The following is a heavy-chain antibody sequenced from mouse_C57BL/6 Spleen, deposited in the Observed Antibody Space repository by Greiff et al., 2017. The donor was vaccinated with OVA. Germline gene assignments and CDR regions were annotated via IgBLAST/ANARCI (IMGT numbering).Heavy chain of an antibody. V-gene: IGHV1-39*01. CDR3: AREDYGSSWDYFDY. Sequence: VQLQQSGPELVKPGASVKLSCKASGYSFTDYNMNWVKQSHGKSLEWIGVINPNNGTTSYNQKFKGQATLTVDQSSSTAYMQLNSLTSEDSAVDCVAREDYGSSWDYFDYWGQGTTLTVSS. J-gene: IGHJ2*01. D-gene: IGHD1-1*01. CDR2: INPNNGTT. CDR1: GYSFTDYN.